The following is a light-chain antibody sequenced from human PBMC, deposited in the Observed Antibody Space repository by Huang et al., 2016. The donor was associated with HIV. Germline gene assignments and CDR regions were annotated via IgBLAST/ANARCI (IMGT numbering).Light chain of an antibody. V-gene: IGKV3-20*01. Sequence: EIVLTQSPGALSLSPGERATLPCRASQTISNNYLAWYQQKPGQAPSLLIYGASRRATGVPDRFSGSGSGTEFTLTITRLGPEDCAVFFCQQYDSSPTTFGQGTNLEIK. J-gene: IGKJ2*01. CDR3: QQYDSSPTT. CDR2: GAS. CDR1: QTISNNY.